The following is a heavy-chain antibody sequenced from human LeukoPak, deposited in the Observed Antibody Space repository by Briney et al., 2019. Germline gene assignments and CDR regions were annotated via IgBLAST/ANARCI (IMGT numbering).Heavy chain of an antibody. J-gene: IGHJ5*02. CDR2: IYSDGRT. CDR3: ARGSQRVAAQDNWFDP. Sequence: PGGSLRLSCAASGFTVSSNYMSWVRQAPGKGLEWVSIIYSDGRTFYADSVKGRFTISRDNARNSLYLQMNSLRADDTAIYYCARGSQRVAAQDNWFDPWGQGTLVTVSS. V-gene: IGHV3-66*01. D-gene: IGHD6-19*01. CDR1: GFTVSSNY.